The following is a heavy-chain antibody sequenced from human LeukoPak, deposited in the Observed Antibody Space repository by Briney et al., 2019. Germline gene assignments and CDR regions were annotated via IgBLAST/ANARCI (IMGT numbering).Heavy chain of an antibody. Sequence: SETLSLTCTVSGGSISSGSYYWSWIRQPAGKGLEWIGRIYTSGSTNYNPSLKSRVTISVDTSKNQFSLKLSSVTAADTAVYYCASFRRFDGNWFDPWGQGTLVTVSS. V-gene: IGHV4-61*02. D-gene: IGHD3-10*01. CDR1: GGSISSGSYY. J-gene: IGHJ5*02. CDR3: ASFRRFDGNWFDP. CDR2: IYTSGST.